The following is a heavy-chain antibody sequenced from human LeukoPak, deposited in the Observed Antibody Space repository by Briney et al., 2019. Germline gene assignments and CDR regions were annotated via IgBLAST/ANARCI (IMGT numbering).Heavy chain of an antibody. CDR2: MNPNSGNT. V-gene: IGHV1-8*01. Sequence: GASVKVSCKASGYTFTSYDINWVRQATGQGLEWMGWMNPNSGNTGYAQKFQGRVTMTRNTSISTAYMELSSLRPEDTAVYYCATRSHYYYDSSGYFGYWGQGTLVTVSS. D-gene: IGHD3-22*01. CDR3: ATRSHYYYDSSGYFGY. CDR1: GYTFTSYD. J-gene: IGHJ4*02.